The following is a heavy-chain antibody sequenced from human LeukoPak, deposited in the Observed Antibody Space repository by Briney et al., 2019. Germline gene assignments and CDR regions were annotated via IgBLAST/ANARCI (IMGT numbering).Heavy chain of an antibody. CDR2: IYSGGST. J-gene: IGHJ4*02. CDR3: ARSSIVVVSILDY. D-gene: IGHD2-2*01. Sequence: GGSLRLSCAASGFTVSSKYMSWVRQAPGKGLEWVSVIYSGGSTYYADSVKGRFTISRDNSKNTLYLQMGSLRAEDMAVYYCARSSIVVVSILDYWGQGTLVTVSA. V-gene: IGHV3-66*01. CDR1: GFTVSSKY.